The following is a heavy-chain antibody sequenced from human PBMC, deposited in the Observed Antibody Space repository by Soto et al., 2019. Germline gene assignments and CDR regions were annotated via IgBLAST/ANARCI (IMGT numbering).Heavy chain of an antibody. CDR2: IYYSGST. CDR1: GGSISSGGYY. D-gene: IGHD3-22*01. V-gene: IGHV4-31*03. J-gene: IGHJ6*02. Sequence: SETLSLTCTVSGGSISSGGYYWSWIRQHPGKGLEWIGYIYYSGSTYYNPSLKSRVTISVDTSKNQFSLKLSSVTAADTAVYYCARDMKFDYYDSSGLGPPSYYYGMDVWGQGTTVTVSS. CDR3: ARDMKFDYYDSSGLGPPSYYYGMDV.